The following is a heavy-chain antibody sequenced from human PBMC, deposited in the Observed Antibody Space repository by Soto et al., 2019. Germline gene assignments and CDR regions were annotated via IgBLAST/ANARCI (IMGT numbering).Heavy chain of an antibody. V-gene: IGHV4-31*03. Sequence: QVQLQESGPGLVKPSQTLSLTCTVSGGSISSGGYYWSWIRQHPGKGLEWIGYIYYSGSTYYNPSLKSRVTLSVDTSKNQSSLKLSSVTAADTAVYYCARVRYYDSSFDLWGRGTLVTVSS. CDR1: GGSISSGGYY. J-gene: IGHJ2*01. CDR3: ARVRYYDSSFDL. CDR2: IYYSGST. D-gene: IGHD3-22*01.